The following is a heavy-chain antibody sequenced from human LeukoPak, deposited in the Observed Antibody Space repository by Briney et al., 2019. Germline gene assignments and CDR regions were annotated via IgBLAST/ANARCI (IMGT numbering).Heavy chain of an antibody. Sequence: GGSLRLSCAVSGFTFSYAWMSWVRQAPGKGLEWVGLIRTKTAGGTPDYAAPVKGRFTISRDDSKNMLYLQMNSLRAEDTAAYYCAARYCSNGVCHFYWGQGTLVTVSS. D-gene: IGHD2-8*01. CDR1: GFTFSYAW. CDR3: AARYCSNGVCHFY. J-gene: IGHJ4*02. CDR2: IRTKTAGGTP. V-gene: IGHV3-15*01.